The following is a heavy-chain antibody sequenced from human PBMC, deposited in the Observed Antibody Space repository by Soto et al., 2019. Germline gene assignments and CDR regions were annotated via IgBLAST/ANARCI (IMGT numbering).Heavy chain of an antibody. J-gene: IGHJ6*02. Sequence: EVQVVESGGGLVQPGGSLRLSCVASGFTFTACWMHWVRQAPGQGLVWVSRIKFDGITASYADSVNGRFTISRDNAKNTVYLQMDSLRAEDTGMYYCARGIRNYYGADVWGQGTTVTVSS. CDR3: ARGIRNYYGADV. CDR1: GFTFTACW. D-gene: IGHD2-21*01. CDR2: IKFDGITA. V-gene: IGHV3-74*01.